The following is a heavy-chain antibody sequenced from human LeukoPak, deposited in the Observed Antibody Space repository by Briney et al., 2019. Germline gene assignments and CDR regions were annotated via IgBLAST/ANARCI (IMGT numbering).Heavy chain of an antibody. V-gene: IGHV4-4*07. D-gene: IGHD3-22*01. CDR3: ARGAYYYESTS. Sequence: SETLSLTCTVSGASISSYYWSWIRQPAGKGLEWIGRTYTSGTINYNPSLKSRVTMSVDTSKNQFSLKLSSVTAADTAVYYCARGAYYYESTSWGQGALVTVYS. J-gene: IGHJ4*02. CDR1: GASISSYY. CDR2: TYTSGTI.